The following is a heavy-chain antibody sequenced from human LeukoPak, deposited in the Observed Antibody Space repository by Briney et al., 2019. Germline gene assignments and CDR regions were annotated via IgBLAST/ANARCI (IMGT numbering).Heavy chain of an antibody. CDR1: GFSLSTSGVG. CDR2: IYWDDDK. J-gene: IGHJ4*02. D-gene: IGHD6-13*01. CDR3: AHRRLPFIAAAGTHYFDY. V-gene: IGHV2-5*02. Sequence: SGPTLVKPTQTLTLTCTFSGFSLSTSGVGVGWIRQPPGKALEWLALIYWDDDKRYSPSLKSRLTITKDTSKNQVVLTMTNMDPVDTATYYCAHRRLPFIAAAGTHYFDYWGQGTLVTVSS.